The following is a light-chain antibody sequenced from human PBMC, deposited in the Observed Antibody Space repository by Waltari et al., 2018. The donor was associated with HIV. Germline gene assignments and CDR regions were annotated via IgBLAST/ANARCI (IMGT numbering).Light chain of an antibody. Sequence: DIQLTQSPSSLSASVGDRDTITCRASQGIYKSLEWYQHKPGKSPKLLLYGASTLESGVPSRFSGSGSGTDYTLTISSLQPEDFATYYCQHYYSYPYTFGQGTKVEIK. J-gene: IGKJ2*01. CDR1: QGIYKS. CDR2: GAS. CDR3: QHYYSYPYT. V-gene: IGKV1-NL1*01.